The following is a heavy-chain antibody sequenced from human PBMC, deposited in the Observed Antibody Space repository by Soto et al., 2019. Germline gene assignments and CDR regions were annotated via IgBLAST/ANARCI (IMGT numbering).Heavy chain of an antibody. CDR2: ISTYNGNT. V-gene: IGHV1-18*01. J-gene: IGHJ6*02. Sequence: QVQLGQSGAEVKKPGASVKVSCKASGYTFTTYDSSWVRQAPGQGLEWMGRISTYNGNTNYPQSLQGRLTMTADTSTTTAYMELRNLRSDDTAVYYCARDPYHVLMVNAPNLYGMDLWGQGTTVTLSS. CDR1: GYTFTTYD. D-gene: IGHD2-8*01. CDR3: ARDPYHVLMVNAPNLYGMDL.